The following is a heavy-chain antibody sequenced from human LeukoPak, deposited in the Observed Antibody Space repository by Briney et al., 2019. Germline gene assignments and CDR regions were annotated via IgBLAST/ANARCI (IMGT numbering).Heavy chain of an antibody. CDR2: ISYDGSNK. D-gene: IGHD6-6*01. V-gene: IGHV3-30*03. J-gene: IGHJ4*02. CDR3: ARNLYSSSSDYDY. Sequence: PGRSLRLSCAASGFTFSSYGMHWVRQAPGKGLEWVAVISYDGSNKYYADSVKGRFTISRDNVKNTLFLQMNSLRAEDTAVYYCARNLYSSSSDYDYWGQGTLVTVSS. CDR1: GFTFSSYG.